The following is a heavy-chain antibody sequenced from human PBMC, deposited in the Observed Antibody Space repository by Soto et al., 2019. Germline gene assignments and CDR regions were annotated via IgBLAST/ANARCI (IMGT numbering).Heavy chain of an antibody. CDR2: IWYDGSNK. CDR1: GFTFSSYG. D-gene: IGHD3-22*01. V-gene: IGHV3-33*01. J-gene: IGHJ4*02. Sequence: QVQLVESGGGVVQPGRSLRLSCAASGFTFSSYGMHWVRQAPGKGLEWVAVIWYDGSNKYYADSVKGRFTISRDNSKNTLYLQMNSLRAEDTAVYYCASGGDYYDSRADYWGQGTLVTVSS. CDR3: ASGGDYYDSRADY.